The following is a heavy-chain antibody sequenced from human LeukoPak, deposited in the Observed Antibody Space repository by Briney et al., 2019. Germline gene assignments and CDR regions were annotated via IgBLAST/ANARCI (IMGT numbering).Heavy chain of an antibody. CDR3: ARFIAVADTNWFDP. CDR2: IYYSGST. Sequence: PSETLSLTCTVSGGSISSYYWSWIRQPPGKGLEWIGYIYYSGSTNYNPSLKSRVTISVDTSKNQFSLKLSSVTAADTAVYYCARFIAVADTNWFDPWGQGTLVTVSS. V-gene: IGHV4-59*01. D-gene: IGHD6-19*01. CDR1: GGSISSYY. J-gene: IGHJ5*02.